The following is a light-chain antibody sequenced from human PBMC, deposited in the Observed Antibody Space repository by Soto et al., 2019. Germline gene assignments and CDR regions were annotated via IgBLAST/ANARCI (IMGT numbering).Light chain of an antibody. J-gene: IGKJ1*01. V-gene: IGKV3-11*01. CDR2: DAS. Sequence: IVVTQSLVTVSLPPGERDTLPCSASQSVSSYLAWYQQKPGQAPRLLIYDASNRATGIPARFSGSGSGTDFTLTIISLEAEDFAAYYCQQFGSWAWTFGQGTKVDI. CDR1: QSVSSY. CDR3: QQFGSWAWT.